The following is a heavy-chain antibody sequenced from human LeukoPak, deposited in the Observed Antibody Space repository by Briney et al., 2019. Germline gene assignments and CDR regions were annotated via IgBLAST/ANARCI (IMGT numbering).Heavy chain of an antibody. CDR3: ASTRGYSYLLLQD. Sequence: ASVKVSCKASGYTFTGYYMHWVRQAPGQGLEWMGWINPNSGGTNYAQKFQGRVTMTRDTSISTAYMELSRLRSDDTAVYYCASTRGYSYLLLQDWGQGTLVTVSS. CDR2: INPNSGGT. J-gene: IGHJ4*02. V-gene: IGHV1-2*02. CDR1: GYTFTGYY. D-gene: IGHD5-18*01.